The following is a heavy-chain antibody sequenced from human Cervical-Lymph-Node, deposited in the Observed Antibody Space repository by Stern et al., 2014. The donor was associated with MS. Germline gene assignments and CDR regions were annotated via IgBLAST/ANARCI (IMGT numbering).Heavy chain of an antibody. CDR1: GYKFSIYW. CDR2: LYPGDSET. D-gene: IGHD1-14*01. CDR3: ARQTTAWASDV. V-gene: IGHV5-51*01. J-gene: IGHJ4*02. Sequence: VQLVQSGAELIRPGESLKISCKGSGYKFSIYWIAWVRQMPGKGLEWMGILYPGDSETRYSPSCQGQVTMSADKSTSTAYLQWSSLNASDTAMYFCARQTTAWASDVWGQGTLVTVSS.